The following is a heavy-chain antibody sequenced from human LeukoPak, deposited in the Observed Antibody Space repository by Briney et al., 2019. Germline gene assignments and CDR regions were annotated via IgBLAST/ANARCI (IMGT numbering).Heavy chain of an antibody. V-gene: IGHV3-33*08. J-gene: IGHJ4*02. Sequence: GGSLRLSCAASGFTVSSNYMSWVRQAPGKGLEWVAVIWYDGSNKYYADSVKGRFTISRDNSKNTLYLQMNSLRAEDTAVYYCARESAAAAPVDWGQGTLVTVSS. CDR2: IWYDGSNK. CDR1: GFTVSSNY. D-gene: IGHD6-13*01. CDR3: ARESAAAAPVD.